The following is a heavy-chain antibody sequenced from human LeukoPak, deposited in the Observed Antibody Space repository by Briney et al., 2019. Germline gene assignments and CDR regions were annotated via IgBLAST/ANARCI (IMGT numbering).Heavy chain of an antibody. CDR3: ARSARYFGSAMYYFDN. Sequence: PGGSLRLSCAASGFTFSSCYMHWVRQAPGRGLEYVSTIASDGTSTYYSTSVKGRFTTSRDNSQNTLYLQRGSLRPEDTAIYYCARSARYFGSAMYYFDNWGQGTLVTVSS. D-gene: IGHD3-10*01. J-gene: IGHJ4*02. V-gene: IGHV3-64*01. CDR1: GFTFSSCY. CDR2: IASDGTST.